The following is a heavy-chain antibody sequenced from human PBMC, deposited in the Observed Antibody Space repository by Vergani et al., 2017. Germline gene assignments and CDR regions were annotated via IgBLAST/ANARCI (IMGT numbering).Heavy chain of an antibody. J-gene: IGHJ4*02. Sequence: EVQLLESGGGLVQPGGSLRLSCAASGFTFSTYAMTWVRQAPGKGLEWVSTISSDGGSTYYADSVKGRFTISRDNSKNTLSLQMNSLTAQDTAIYYCAGPQGTSAYYSGGLDYWSQGILVTVSS. D-gene: IGHD3-22*01. CDR1: GFTFSTYA. CDR3: AGPQGTSAYYSGGLDY. V-gene: IGHV3-23*01. CDR2: ISSDGGST.